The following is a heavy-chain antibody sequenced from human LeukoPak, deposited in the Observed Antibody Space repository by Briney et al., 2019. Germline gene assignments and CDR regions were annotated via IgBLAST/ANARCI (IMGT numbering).Heavy chain of an antibody. CDR2: ISSSSSTI. J-gene: IGHJ6*02. CDR3: ARDTNNGLDV. CDR1: GFTFSTYA. V-gene: IGHV3-48*01. D-gene: IGHD1-20*01. Sequence: GGSLRLSCAASGFTFSTYAMNWVRQAPGKGLEWVSYISSSSSTIYYADSVRGRFTISRDNAKNSLYLQMNSLKPEDTAVYYCARDTNNGLDVWGRGTTVTVSS.